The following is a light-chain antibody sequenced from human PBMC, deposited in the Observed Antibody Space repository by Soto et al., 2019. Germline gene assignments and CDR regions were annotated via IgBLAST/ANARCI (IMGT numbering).Light chain of an antibody. CDR2: NVS. CDR1: SSDVGGYNY. Sequence: QSALTQPASVSGSPGQSITISCTGTSSDVGGYNYVSWYQQHPRKAPKLIIYNVSYRPSGVSNRFSGSKSGNTASLTISGLQAEDEADFYCSSYASSDTVVFGGGTKLTVL. V-gene: IGLV2-14*01. J-gene: IGLJ2*01. CDR3: SSYASSDTVV.